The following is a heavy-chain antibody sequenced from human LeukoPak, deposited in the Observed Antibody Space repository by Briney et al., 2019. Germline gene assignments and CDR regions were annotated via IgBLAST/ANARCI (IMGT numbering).Heavy chain of an antibody. CDR3: AKAGSSWYYFDY. CDR2: ISWNSGSI. V-gene: IGHV3-9*03. D-gene: IGHD6-13*01. J-gene: IGHJ4*02. Sequence: ETGGSLRLSCAASGFTFDDYAMHWVRHAPGKGLEWVSGISWNSGSIGYADSVKGRFTISRDNAKNSLYLQMNGLRAEDMALYYCAKAGSSWYYFDYWGQGTLVTVSS. CDR1: GFTFDDYA.